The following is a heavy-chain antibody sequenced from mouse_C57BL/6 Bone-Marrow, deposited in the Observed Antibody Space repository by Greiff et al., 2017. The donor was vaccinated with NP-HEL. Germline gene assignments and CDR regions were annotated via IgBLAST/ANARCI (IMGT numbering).Heavy chain of an antibody. J-gene: IGHJ2*01. D-gene: IGHD3-3*01. CDR3: ARCEGRGEFDY. CDR2: IYPGDGDT. V-gene: IGHV1-82*01. Sequence: QVQLKQSGPELVKPGASVKISCKASGYAFSSSWMNWVKQRPGKGLEWIGRIYPGDGDTNSNGKFKGKATLTADKSSSTAYMQLSSLTSEDSAVYFCARCEGRGEFDYWGQGTTLTVSS. CDR1: GYAFSSSW.